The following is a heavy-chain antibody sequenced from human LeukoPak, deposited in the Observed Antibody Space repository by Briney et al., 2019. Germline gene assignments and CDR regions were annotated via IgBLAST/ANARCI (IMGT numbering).Heavy chain of an antibody. D-gene: IGHD1-1*01. J-gene: IGHJ4*02. V-gene: IGHV3-30-3*01. CDR2: ISYDGSNK. Sequence: GGSLRLSCAASGFTFSSYAMHWVRQAPGKGLEWVAVISYDGSNKYYADSVKGRFTISRDNSKNTLYLQMNSLRAEDTAVYYCATGPPVFPHSGPHDYWGQGTLVTVSS. CDR1: GFTFSSYA. CDR3: ATGPPVFPHSGPHDY.